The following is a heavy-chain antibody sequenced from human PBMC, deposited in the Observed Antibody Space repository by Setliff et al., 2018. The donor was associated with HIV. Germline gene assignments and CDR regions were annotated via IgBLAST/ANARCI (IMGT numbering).Heavy chain of an antibody. CDR1: GGSISSYY. J-gene: IGHJ4*02. V-gene: IGHV4-59*05. CDR2: IYNGGAS. Sequence: SETLSLTCIVSGGSISSYYWSWVRHAPGKGLEWIGTIYNGGASHYNPSLKSRVIIFLDPSKNQFSLESTSVTAADTAVYYCAGITVVTPYYFDYWGQGTLVTVS. D-gene: IGHD2-21*02. CDR3: AGITVVTPYYFDY.